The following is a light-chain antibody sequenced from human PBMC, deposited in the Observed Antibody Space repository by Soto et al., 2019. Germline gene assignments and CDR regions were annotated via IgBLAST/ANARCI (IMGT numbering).Light chain of an antibody. CDR2: EGT. J-gene: IGLJ1*01. CDR1: SSDVGIYNL. Sequence: QSVLTQPASVSGSPGQSITISCTGTSSDVGIYNLVSWYQQRPDKAPKLVIYEGTKRPSGVSNRFSGSKSGNTASLTISGLQADDEADYYCCSYAGSITFVFGTGTKV. CDR3: CSYAGSITFV. V-gene: IGLV2-23*01.